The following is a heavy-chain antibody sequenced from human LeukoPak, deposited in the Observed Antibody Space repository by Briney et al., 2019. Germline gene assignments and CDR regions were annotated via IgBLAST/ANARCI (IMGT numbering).Heavy chain of an antibody. V-gene: IGHV3-49*04. CDR2: IRSKAYGGTT. J-gene: IGHJ4*02. CDR1: GFTFGDYA. D-gene: IGHD3-22*01. Sequence: GGCLRLSCTASGFTFGDYAMSWVRQAPGKGLEWVGFIRSKAYGGTTEYAASVKGRFTISRDDSKSIAYLQMNSLKTEDTAVYYCTREYDSSGYRYDYWGQGTLVTVSS. CDR3: TREYDSSGYRYDY.